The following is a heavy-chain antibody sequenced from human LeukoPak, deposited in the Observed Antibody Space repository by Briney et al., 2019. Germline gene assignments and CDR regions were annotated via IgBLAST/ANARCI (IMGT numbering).Heavy chain of an antibody. D-gene: IGHD3-3*01. CDR2: IYNSGST. CDR1: GGSISTYY. Sequence: SETLSLTCTVSGGSISTYYWSWIRKPPGKGLEWIGHIYNSGSTNYSPSLKSRVTISVDTSKNQFSLKLSSVSAADTAVYYCARAGLLWDLFGFDIWGQGTMVTVSS. J-gene: IGHJ3*02. V-gene: IGHV4-59*12. CDR3: ARAGLLWDLFGFDI.